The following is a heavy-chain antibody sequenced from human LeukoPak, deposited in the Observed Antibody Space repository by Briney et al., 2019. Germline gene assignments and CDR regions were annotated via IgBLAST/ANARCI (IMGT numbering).Heavy chain of an antibody. Sequence: GGSLRLSCVASGLTFHDYAMHWVRQAPGKGLEWVSLISADGGSTFYADSVRGRFSISRDNSKNSLYLQMNSLRTEDTAMYYCAKESGKFDDWGQGTLVAVSS. D-gene: IGHD3-16*01. CDR2: ISADGGST. CDR3: AKESGKFDD. J-gene: IGHJ4*02. CDR1: GLTFHDYA. V-gene: IGHV3-43*02.